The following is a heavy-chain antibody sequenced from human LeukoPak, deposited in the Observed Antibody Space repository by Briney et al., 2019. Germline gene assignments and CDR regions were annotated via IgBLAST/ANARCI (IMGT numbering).Heavy chain of an antibody. CDR2: ISSSGSTI. J-gene: IGHJ6*03. CDR1: GFTFSDYY. D-gene: IGHD6-19*01. Sequence: AGGSLRLSRAAAGFTFSDYYMSWIRQAPGKGLEWVSYISSSGSTIYYADSVKGRFTISRDNAKNSLYLQMNSLRAEDTAVHYCAIVAVAGRFGQSLYYYYYYMDVWGKGTTVTVSS. V-gene: IGHV3-11*04. CDR3: AIVAVAGRFGQSLYYYYYYMDV.